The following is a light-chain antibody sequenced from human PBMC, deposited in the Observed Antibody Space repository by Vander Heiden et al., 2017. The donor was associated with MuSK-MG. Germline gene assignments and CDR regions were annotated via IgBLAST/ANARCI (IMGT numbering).Light chain of an antibody. V-gene: IGKV3-20*01. J-gene: IGKJ1*01. CDR2: GAS. CDR1: QSVSSSS. CDR3: QQYGSSPTWT. Sequence: EIVLTQSPGTLSLSSGERATLSCRASQSVSSSSLAWYQQKPGQAPRLLIYGASSRATGIPDRFRGSGSGTDFTLTISRLEPEDFAVYYCQQYGSSPTWTFGQGTKVEIK.